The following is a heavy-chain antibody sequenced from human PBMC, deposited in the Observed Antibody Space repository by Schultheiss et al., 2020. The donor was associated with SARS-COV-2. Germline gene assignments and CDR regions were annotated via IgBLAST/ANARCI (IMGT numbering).Heavy chain of an antibody. CDR2: IYYTGNT. CDR1: GGSFSGYY. J-gene: IGHJ4*02. Sequence: SETLSLTCAVYGGSFSGYYWSWIRQPPGKGLEWIGYIYYTGNTYYNPSLKSRVTISVDTSKNQFSLKLSSVTAADTAVYYCARGQNDYGDYSIGYWGQGTLVTVSS. CDR3: ARGQNDYGDYSIGY. V-gene: IGHV4-34*01. D-gene: IGHD4-17*01.